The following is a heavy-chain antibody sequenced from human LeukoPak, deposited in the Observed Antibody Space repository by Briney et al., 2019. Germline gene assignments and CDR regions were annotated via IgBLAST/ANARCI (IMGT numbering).Heavy chain of an antibody. Sequence: SETLSLTCTVSGGSISSSYWSWIRQPPGKGLEWIGYIYYSGSTNYNPSLKSRVTISVDTSKNQFSLKLSSVTAADTAVYYCATRSRDGYNYRYYYYYMDVWGKGTTVTVSS. D-gene: IGHD5-24*01. CDR2: IYYSGST. CDR1: GGSISSSY. CDR3: ATRSRDGYNYRYYYYYMDV. V-gene: IGHV4-59*01. J-gene: IGHJ6*03.